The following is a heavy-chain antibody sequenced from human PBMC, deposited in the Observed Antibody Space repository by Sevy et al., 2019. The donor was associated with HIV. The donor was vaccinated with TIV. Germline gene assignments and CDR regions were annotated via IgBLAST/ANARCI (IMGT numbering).Heavy chain of an antibody. J-gene: IGHJ4*02. CDR1: GFTFSTYT. V-gene: IGHV3-23*01. D-gene: IGHD2-8*01. CDR3: AKDTSSSYLYAKDY. Sequence: GESLKISCAASGFTFSTYTMTWVRQAPGKGLEWVSSISPSTTNTFYSDSVKGRFTISRDNSKKTLYLQMNSLRAEDSAVYYCAKDTSSSYLYAKDYWGQGSLVTVSS. CDR2: ISPSTTNT.